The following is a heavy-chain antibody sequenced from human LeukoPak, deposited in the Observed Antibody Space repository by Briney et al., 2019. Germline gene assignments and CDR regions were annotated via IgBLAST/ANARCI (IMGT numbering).Heavy chain of an antibody. CDR1: GFTSSSYG. Sequence: GGSLRLSCVGSGFTSSSYGMNWVRQAPEKGLEFVSGIYENGGTTYYADSVKGRFSISRDNSKNTLYLQMDSLRGEDTAVYYCAKDFRIGYSAHFDYWGQGALVTVSS. CDR3: AKDFRIGYSAHFDY. J-gene: IGHJ4*02. D-gene: IGHD2-21*01. CDR2: IYENGGTT. V-gene: IGHV3-23*01.